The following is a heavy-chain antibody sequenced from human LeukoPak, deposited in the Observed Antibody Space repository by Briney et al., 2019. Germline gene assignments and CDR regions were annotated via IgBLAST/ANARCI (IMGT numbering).Heavy chain of an antibody. Sequence: GASVKVSCKASGYTFTGYYMHWVRQAPGQGLEWMGWINPNSGGTNYAQKFQGRVTMTRDTSISTAYMELSRLRSDDTAVYYCARELGGYYASGSYPYWGQGTLVTVPS. CDR2: INPNSGGT. D-gene: IGHD3-10*01. V-gene: IGHV1-2*02. CDR3: ARELGGYYASGSYPY. J-gene: IGHJ4*02. CDR1: GYTFTGYY.